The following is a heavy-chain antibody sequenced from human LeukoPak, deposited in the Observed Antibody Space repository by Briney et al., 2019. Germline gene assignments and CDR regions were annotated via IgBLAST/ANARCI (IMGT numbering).Heavy chain of an antibody. V-gene: IGHV3-43*01. Sequence: GGSLRLSCAASGFTFEDYTMHWGRQAPGKTLEWVSLISWDGTTFYADSVKGRFTISRDNSKDSLYLRMDTLRSDDTAFYYCVKDTSYESTGSLFDYWGQGTLVTVS. J-gene: IGHJ4*02. CDR2: ISWDGTT. CDR1: GFTFEDYT. CDR3: VKDTSYESTGSLFDY. D-gene: IGHD3-22*01.